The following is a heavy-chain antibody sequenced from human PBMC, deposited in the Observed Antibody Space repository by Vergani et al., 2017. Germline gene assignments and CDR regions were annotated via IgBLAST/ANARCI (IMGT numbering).Heavy chain of an antibody. Sequence: QVQLVESGGGVVLPGGSLRLSCAASGFTFSSYGMHWVRQAPGKGLEWVAFIRYDGSKKYYADSVKGRFTISRDNSKNTLYLQMNSLRAEDTAVYYCARGASGDYVSSFDYWGQGTLVTVSS. CDR1: GFTFSSYG. D-gene: IGHD4-17*01. V-gene: IGHV3-30*02. J-gene: IGHJ4*02. CDR2: IRYDGSKK. CDR3: ARGASGDYVSSFDY.